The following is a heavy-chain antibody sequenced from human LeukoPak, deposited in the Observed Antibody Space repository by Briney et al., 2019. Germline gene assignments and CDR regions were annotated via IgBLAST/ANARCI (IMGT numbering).Heavy chain of an antibody. J-gene: IGHJ5*02. D-gene: IGHD6-19*01. Sequence: QPGRSLRLSCTPSGFTFGDYAMSWFRQAPGKGLEWVGFIRVKAYGGTTEYAASVKGKFTISRDDSKSIAYLQMNSPKTEDTAVYYCTRHVGGSGWYLTGWFDPWGQGTLVTVSS. V-gene: IGHV3-49*03. CDR1: GFTFGDYA. CDR3: TRHVGGSGWYLTGWFDP. CDR2: IRVKAYGGTT.